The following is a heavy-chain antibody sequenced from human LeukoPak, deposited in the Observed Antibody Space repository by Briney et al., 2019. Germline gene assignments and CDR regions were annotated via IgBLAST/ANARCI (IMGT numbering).Heavy chain of an antibody. Sequence: ASVKVSCKASGGTFSSYAISWVRQAPGHGLEWMGRIIPILGIANYAQKFQGRVTITADKSTSTAYMELSSLRSEDTAVYFCASLATGLAVANIIFDYWGQGTLVTVSS. J-gene: IGHJ4*02. V-gene: IGHV1-69*04. CDR1: GGTFSSYA. CDR2: IIPILGIA. CDR3: ASLATGLAVANIIFDY. D-gene: IGHD6-19*01.